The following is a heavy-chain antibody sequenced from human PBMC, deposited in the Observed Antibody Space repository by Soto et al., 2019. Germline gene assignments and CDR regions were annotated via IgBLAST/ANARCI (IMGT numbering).Heavy chain of an antibody. D-gene: IGHD2-15*01. V-gene: IGHV2-5*02. CDR3: AHRQRTVVVGAPFDL. CDR1: GVSLTTSGVG. J-gene: IGHJ4*02. Sequence: SGPTLVNSTQTLTLTCTLSGVSLTTSGVGVGWIRQPPGKALEWLALIYWDDDKRFSPSLKSRLAITRDTSKNQVVMTMTDMAPVDTAIYYCAHRQRTVVVGAPFDLWGQGSQVTVSS. CDR2: IYWDDDK.